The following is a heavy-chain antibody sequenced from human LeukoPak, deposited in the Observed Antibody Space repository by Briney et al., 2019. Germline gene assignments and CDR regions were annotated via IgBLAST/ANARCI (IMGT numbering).Heavy chain of an antibody. V-gene: IGHV4-59*01. CDR2: IYYSGST. Sequence: SETLSLTCTVSGGSISSYYWSWIRQPAGKGLEWIGYIYYSGSTNYNPSLKSRVTISVDTSKNQFSLKLSSVTAADTAVYYCARGCSSTSCYNWFDPWGQGTLVTVSS. J-gene: IGHJ5*02. D-gene: IGHD2-2*01. CDR3: ARGCSSTSCYNWFDP. CDR1: GGSISSYY.